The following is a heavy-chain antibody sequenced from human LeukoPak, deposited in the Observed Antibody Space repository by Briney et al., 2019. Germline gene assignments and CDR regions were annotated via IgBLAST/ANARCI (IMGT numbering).Heavy chain of an antibody. V-gene: IGHV4-31*03. J-gene: IGHJ4*02. CDR3: ARAHSYGYSWFIFD. CDR2: IYYSGNT. Sequence: SETLSLTCTVSGGSISSGGYYWSWIRQHPGKGLEWIGYIYYSGNTYYNPSLKSRVTISVDTPKNQFSLKLSSVTAADTAVYYCARAHSYGYSWFIFDWGQGTLVTVSS. CDR1: GGSISSGGYY. D-gene: IGHD5-18*01.